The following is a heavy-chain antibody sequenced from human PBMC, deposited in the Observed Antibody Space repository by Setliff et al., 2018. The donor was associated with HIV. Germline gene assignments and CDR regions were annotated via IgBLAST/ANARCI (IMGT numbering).Heavy chain of an antibody. CDR1: GFTFGDYA. CDR3: TRDYYYDGSGYYGY. J-gene: IGHJ4*02. V-gene: IGHV3-49*04. CDR2: IRTLPYGGTT. D-gene: IGHD3-22*01. Sequence: GGSLRLSCAASGFTFGDYALSWVRQAPGKGLEWLGFIRTLPYGGTTEYAASVKGRFIISRDDSKSIAYLQLNSLKTEDTAVYFCTRDYYYDGSGYYGYWGQGTLVTVSS.